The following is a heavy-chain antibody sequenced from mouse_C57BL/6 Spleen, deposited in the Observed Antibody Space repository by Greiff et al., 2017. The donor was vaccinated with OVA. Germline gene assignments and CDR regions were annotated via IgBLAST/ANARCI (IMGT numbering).Heavy chain of an antibody. CDR3: ARVGYYGSSHYFDY. CDR1: GYTFTDYY. CDR2: INPNNGGT. D-gene: IGHD1-1*01. V-gene: IGHV1-26*01. Sequence: EVQLQQSGPELVKPGASVKISCKASGYTFTDYYMNWVKQSHGKSLEWIGDINPNNGGTSYNQKFKGKATLTVDKSSSTAYMELRSLTSEDSAVYYCARVGYYGSSHYFDYWGQGTTLTVSS. J-gene: IGHJ2*01.